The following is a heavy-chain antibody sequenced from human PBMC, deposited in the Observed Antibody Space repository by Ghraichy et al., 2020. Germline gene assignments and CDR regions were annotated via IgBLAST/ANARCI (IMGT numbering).Heavy chain of an antibody. CDR2: ISSSSSYT. CDR1: GFTFSDYY. CDR3: ARYVDIVATIDY. J-gene: IGHJ4*02. Sequence: GGSLRLSCAASGFTFSDYYMSWIRQAPGKGLEWVSYISSSSSYTNYADSVKGRFTISRDNAKNSLYLQMNSLRAEDTAVYYCARYVDIVATIDYWGQGTLVTVSS. V-gene: IGHV3-11*06. D-gene: IGHD5-12*01.